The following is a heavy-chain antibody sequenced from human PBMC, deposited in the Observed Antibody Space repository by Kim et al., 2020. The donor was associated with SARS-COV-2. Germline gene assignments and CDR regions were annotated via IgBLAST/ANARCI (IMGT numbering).Heavy chain of an antibody. D-gene: IGHD6-6*01. CDR3: ARDRVVAARLRMESGGWFDP. J-gene: IGHJ5*02. CDR1: GDSVSSNSAA. Sequence: SQTLSLTCAISGDSVSSNSAAWNWIRQSPSRGLEWLGRTYYRSKWYNDYAVSVKSRITINPDTSKNQFSLQLNSVTPEDTAVYYCARDRVVAARLRMESGGWFDPWGQGTLVTVSS. CDR2: TYYRSKWYN. V-gene: IGHV6-1*01.